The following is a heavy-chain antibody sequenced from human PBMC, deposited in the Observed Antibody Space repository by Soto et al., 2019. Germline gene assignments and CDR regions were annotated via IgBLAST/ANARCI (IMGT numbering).Heavy chain of an antibody. CDR3: AKGPFSSSWYNCFEY. CDR1: GFTFSTYA. V-gene: IGHV3-23*01. CDR2: ISGSGGST. J-gene: IGHJ4*02. D-gene: IGHD6-13*01. Sequence: PGGSLRLTGAASGFTFSTYAMSWVRQAPGKGLEWVSAISGSGGSTYYADSVKGRFTISRDNSKNTLYLQMNSLRAEDTAVYYCAKGPFSSSWYNCFEYWGQGTLVTDSS.